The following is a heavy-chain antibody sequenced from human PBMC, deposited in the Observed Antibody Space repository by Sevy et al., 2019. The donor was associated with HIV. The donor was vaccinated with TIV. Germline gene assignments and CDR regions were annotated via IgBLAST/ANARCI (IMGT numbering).Heavy chain of an antibody. CDR2: FYYSRST. CDR3: ARAYSEYYYGMDV. CDR1: GDSISGYY. Sequence: SETLSLTCTVSGDSISGYYWSWIRQPPGKGLEWIGYFYYSRSTNYNPSLKSGVTISVDTSKNQVSLKVSSVTTADTAVYYCARAYSEYYYGMDVWGQGTTVTVSS. D-gene: IGHD4-4*01. V-gene: IGHV4-59*01. J-gene: IGHJ6*02.